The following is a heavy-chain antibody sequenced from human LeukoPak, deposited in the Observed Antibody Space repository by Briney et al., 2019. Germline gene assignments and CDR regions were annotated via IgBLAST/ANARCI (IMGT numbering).Heavy chain of an antibody. CDR3: ARDLYTNYFDN. CDR1: GFSFSSYG. J-gene: IGHJ4*02. V-gene: IGHV3-30*12. D-gene: IGHD2-2*02. CDR2: ISLDGSFT. Sequence: PGGSLRLSCAASGFSFSSYGMHWVRQAPGKGLEWVAVISLDGSFTYYADPVKGRFTISRDSSKNTVYLQMNSLRAEDTAIYYCARDLYTNYFDNWGRGTLVTVSS.